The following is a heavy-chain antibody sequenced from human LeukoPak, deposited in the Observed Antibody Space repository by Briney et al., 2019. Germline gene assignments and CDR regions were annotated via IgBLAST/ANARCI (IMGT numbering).Heavy chain of an antibody. CDR2: IYYSGST. Sequence: SETLSLTCTVSGGSISSSSYYWGWIRQPPGKGLEWIGSIYYSGSTYYNPSLKSRVTISVDTSKNQFSLKLSSVTAADTAVYYCARHVRITLIVAWFDPWGQGTLVTVSS. V-gene: IGHV4-39*01. CDR1: GGSISSSSYY. D-gene: IGHD3-22*01. CDR3: ARHVRITLIVAWFDP. J-gene: IGHJ5*02.